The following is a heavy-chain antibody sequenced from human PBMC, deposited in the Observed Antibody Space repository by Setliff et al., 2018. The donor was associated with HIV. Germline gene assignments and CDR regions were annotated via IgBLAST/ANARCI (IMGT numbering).Heavy chain of an antibody. J-gene: IGHJ3*01. V-gene: IGHV3-30*12. D-gene: IGHD1-26*01. CDR2: TLYDGYDK. CDR3: VRDDRYLHRGSLVAGDAFDL. Sequence: PGGSLRLSCAASGFLFSSYGMHWVRQAPGKGLEWVAVTLYDGYDKYYADSVKGRFTISRDNSRNTLFLQMNSLRAEDTAVYYCVRDDRYLHRGSLVAGDAFDLWGQGTMVTVSS. CDR1: GFLFSSYG.